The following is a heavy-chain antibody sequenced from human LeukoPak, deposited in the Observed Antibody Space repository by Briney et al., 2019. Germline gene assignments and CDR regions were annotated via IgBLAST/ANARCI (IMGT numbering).Heavy chain of an antibody. D-gene: IGHD2-2*01. CDR3: ARDAFSPIVVVPGYFDY. Sequence: PGGSLRLSCAASGFTFSSYAMHWVRQAPGKGLEWVAVISYDGSNKYYADSVKGRFTISRDNSKNTLYLQMNSLRAEDTAVYYCARDAFSPIVVVPGYFDYWGQGTLVTVSS. V-gene: IGHV3-30-3*01. CDR1: GFTFSSYA. CDR2: ISYDGSNK. J-gene: IGHJ4*02.